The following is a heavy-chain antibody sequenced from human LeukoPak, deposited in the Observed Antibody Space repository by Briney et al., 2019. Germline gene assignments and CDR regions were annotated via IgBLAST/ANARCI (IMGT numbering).Heavy chain of an antibody. V-gene: IGHV4-30-2*01. CDR1: GGSISSGGYS. Sequence: SETLSLACAGSGGSISSGGYSWSWIRQPPGKGLEWIGYIYHSGSTYYNPSLKSRVTISVDRSKNQFSLKLSSVTAADTAVYYCARGGYSYGLAYWGQGTLVTVSS. CDR3: ARGGYSYGLAY. D-gene: IGHD5-18*01. J-gene: IGHJ4*02. CDR2: IYHSGST.